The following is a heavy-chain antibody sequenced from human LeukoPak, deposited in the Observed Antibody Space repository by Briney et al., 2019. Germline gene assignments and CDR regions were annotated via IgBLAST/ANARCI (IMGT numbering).Heavy chain of an antibody. CDR3: ARRVPGRSGNWFDP. V-gene: IGHV4-39*01. CDR2: MNYGGST. J-gene: IGHJ5*02. Sequence: SETLSLTCTVSGGSLSNNDYFWGWGRQPPGRGLEWIGSMNYGGSTHDNPSLKSRVTISVDTSKNQVSLKLSSVTAADTAVYYCARRVPGRSGNWFDPWGQGTLVTVSS. D-gene: IGHD2-2*01. CDR1: GGSLSNNDYF.